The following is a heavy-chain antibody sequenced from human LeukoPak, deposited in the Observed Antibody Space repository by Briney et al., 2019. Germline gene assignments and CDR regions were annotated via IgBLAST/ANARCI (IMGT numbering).Heavy chain of an antibody. CDR1: GGSISSSSYY. J-gene: IGHJ3*02. CDR3: ARHPMVRGVIILDAFNI. V-gene: IGHV4-39*01. D-gene: IGHD3-10*01. Sequence: SETLSLTCTVSGGSISSSSYYWGWIRQPPGKGLEWIGSIYYSGSTYYNPSLKSRVTISVDTSKNQFSLKLSSVTAADTAVYYCARHPMVRGVIILDAFNIWGQGTMVTVSS. CDR2: IYYSGST.